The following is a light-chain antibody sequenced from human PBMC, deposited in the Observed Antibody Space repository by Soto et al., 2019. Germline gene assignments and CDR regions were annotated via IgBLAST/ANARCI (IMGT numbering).Light chain of an antibody. Sequence: EIVFTQSPGTLSLSRGESATLSCRASQSVRSSHLAWYQQKPGQAHRLLIYGASSRATGIPDRFSGSGSGADFTLKIRRMETEELAVYYCKQYDSSPLTVGGGNKGEIK. J-gene: IGKJ4*01. V-gene: IGKV3-20*01. CDR1: QSVRSSH. CDR2: GAS. CDR3: KQYDSSPLT.